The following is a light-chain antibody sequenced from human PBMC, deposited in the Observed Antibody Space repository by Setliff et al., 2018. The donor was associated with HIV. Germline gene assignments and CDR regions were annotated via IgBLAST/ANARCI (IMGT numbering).Light chain of an antibody. CDR2: KDN. CDR3: AAWDDSLNGYWV. J-gene: IGLJ3*02. V-gene: IGLV1-44*01. CDR1: SSNIGSNN. Sequence: QSVLTQPPSASGTPEQRVTISCSGSSSNIGSNNVNWYQRLPGSAPKLLIYKDNERPSGVPDRFSGSRSGTSASLAISGLQSEDEGDYFCAAWDDSLNGYWVFGGGTQLTVL.